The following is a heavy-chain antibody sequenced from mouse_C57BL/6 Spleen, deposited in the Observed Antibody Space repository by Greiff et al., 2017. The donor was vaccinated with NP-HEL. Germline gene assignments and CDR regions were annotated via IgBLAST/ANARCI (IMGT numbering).Heavy chain of an antibody. V-gene: IGHV1-64*01. CDR2: IHPNSGST. D-gene: IGHD3-3*01. CDR3: ARGDGGYFDD. Sequence: QVQLQQPGAELVKPGASVKLSCKASGYTFTSYWMHWVKQRPGQGLEWIGMIHPNSGSTNYNEKFKSKATLTVDKSSSTAYMQLSSLTSEDSAVYYCARGDGGYFDDWGTGTTVTVSS. J-gene: IGHJ1*03. CDR1: GYTFTSYW.